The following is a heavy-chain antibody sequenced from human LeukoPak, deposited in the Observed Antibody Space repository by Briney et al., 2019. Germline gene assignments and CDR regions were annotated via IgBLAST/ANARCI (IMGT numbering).Heavy chain of an antibody. Sequence: SETLSLTCHVSGDSVSSGSYYWSWIRQPPGKGLEWIGYIYYSGSTNYNSSLKSRVTTSVDTSKNQFSLNLSSVTAADTAVYYCASRQYHYYGMDVWGQGTTVTVSS. V-gene: IGHV4-61*01. D-gene: IGHD2-2*01. CDR2: IYYSGST. J-gene: IGHJ6*02. CDR3: ASRQYHYYGMDV. CDR1: GDSVSSGSYY.